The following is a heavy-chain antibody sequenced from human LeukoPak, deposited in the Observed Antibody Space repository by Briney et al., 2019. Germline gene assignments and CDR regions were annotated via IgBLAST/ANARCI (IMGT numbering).Heavy chain of an antibody. D-gene: IGHD3-10*01. CDR3: AGGHYYGSGSYLTH. CDR1: GGSFSGYY. CDR2: NNHSGST. J-gene: IGHJ4*02. Sequence: SETLSLTCAVYGGSFSGYYWSWIRQPPGKGLEWIGENNHSGSTNYNPSLKSRVTISVDTSKNQFSLKLSSVTAADTAVYYCAGGHYYGSGSYLTHWGQGTLVTVSS. V-gene: IGHV4-34*01.